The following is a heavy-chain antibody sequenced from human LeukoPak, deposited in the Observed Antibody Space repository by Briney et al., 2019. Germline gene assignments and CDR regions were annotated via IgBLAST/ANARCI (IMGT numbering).Heavy chain of an antibody. Sequence: GGSLRLSCAASGFTFSSYEMNWVRQAPGKGLEWVSYISSSGSTIYYADSVKGRFTISRDNAKNSLYLQMNSLRAEDTAVYYCASPPTYYYDSSGYKYFDYWGQGTLVTVSS. V-gene: IGHV3-48*03. D-gene: IGHD3-22*01. CDR1: GFTFSSYE. CDR3: ASPPTYYYDSSGYKYFDY. CDR2: ISSSGSTI. J-gene: IGHJ4*02.